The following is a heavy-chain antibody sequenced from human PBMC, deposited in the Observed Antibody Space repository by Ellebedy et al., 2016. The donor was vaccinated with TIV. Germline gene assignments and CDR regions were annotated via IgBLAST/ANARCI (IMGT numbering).Heavy chain of an antibody. J-gene: IGHJ3*02. CDR3: ALPEGPPLWSRSPTAFDI. CDR2: INHSGST. CDR1: GGSFSGYY. D-gene: IGHD3-16*01. Sequence: SETLSLTXAVYGGSFSGYYWSWIRQPPGKGLEWIGEINHSGSTNYNPSLKSRVTISVDTSKNQFSLKLSSVTAADTAVYYCALPEGPPLWSRSPTAFDIWGQGTMVTVSS. V-gene: IGHV4-34*01.